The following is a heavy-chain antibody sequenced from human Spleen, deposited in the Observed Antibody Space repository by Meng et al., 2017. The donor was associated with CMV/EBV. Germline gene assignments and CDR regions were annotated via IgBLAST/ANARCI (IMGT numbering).Heavy chain of an antibody. CDR3: ARDPVTTYYFDY. D-gene: IGHD5-18*01. J-gene: IGHJ4*02. CDR1: GGSFSGYY. V-gene: IGHV4-34*01. Sequence: QVRQRQGGPGLLRPSGTLSLTCAAYGGSFSGYYWSWIRQPPGKGLEWIGEINHSGSTNYNPSLKSRVTISVDTSKNQFSLKLSSVTAADTAVYYCARDPVTTYYFDYWGQGTLVTVSS. CDR2: INHSGST.